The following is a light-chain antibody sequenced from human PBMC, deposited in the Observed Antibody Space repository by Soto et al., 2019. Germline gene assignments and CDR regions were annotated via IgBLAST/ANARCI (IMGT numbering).Light chain of an antibody. CDR2: GAS. V-gene: IGKV3-15*01. CDR1: QSVSSN. Sequence: EIVMTQSLATLSVSPGERVTLSCRASQSVSSNLAWYQQKPGQAPRLLIYGASTRATGIPVRFGGSGSGTEFTLTISSLQSEDFAVYYFQQYNNWPPFTFGPGTRVDLK. CDR3: QQYNNWPPFT. J-gene: IGKJ3*01.